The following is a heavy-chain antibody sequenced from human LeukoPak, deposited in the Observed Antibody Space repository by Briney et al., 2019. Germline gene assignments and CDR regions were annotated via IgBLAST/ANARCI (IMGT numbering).Heavy chain of an antibody. Sequence: GSLRLSCAASGFTVSSNYMSWVRQAPGKGLEWVSVIYSGGSTYYADSVKGRFTISRDNSKNTLYLQMNSLRAEDTAVYYCARDRGEYSYGYYYYYGMDVWGQGTTVTVSS. V-gene: IGHV3-53*01. CDR1: GFTVSSNY. D-gene: IGHD5-18*01. CDR3: ARDRGEYSYGYYYYYGMDV. J-gene: IGHJ6*02. CDR2: IYSGGST.